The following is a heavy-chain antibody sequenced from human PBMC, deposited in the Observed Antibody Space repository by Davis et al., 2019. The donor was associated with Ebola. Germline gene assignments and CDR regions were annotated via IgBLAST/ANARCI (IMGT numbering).Heavy chain of an antibody. J-gene: IGHJ4*02. CDR3: ARGGTYRPYYFDY. CDR2: INDSGGT. V-gene: IGHV4-34*01. CDR1: GGSFSGYY. Sequence: PSETLSLTCAVYGGSFSGYYWSWIRQPPGKGLEWIGEINDSGGTNDNPSLKSRVTISIDTSKNQNSLEVTSVTAADTAVYYCARGGTYRPYYFDYWGQGTLVTVSS. D-gene: IGHD3-16*02.